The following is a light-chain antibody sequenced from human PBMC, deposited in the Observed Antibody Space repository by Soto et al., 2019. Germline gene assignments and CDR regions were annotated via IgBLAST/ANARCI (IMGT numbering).Light chain of an antibody. J-gene: IGKJ5*01. CDR3: HQYGRSPRT. CDR2: DAS. Sequence: VMRQSPATLSVSPGEGATLSCRASQGIGDTLAWYQHKPSQTPRLLIYDASTRATGIPGRVSGSGSGTDFTLTISRLEPEDFTVYSCHQYGRSPRTFGQGTRLEIK. CDR1: QGIGDT. V-gene: IGKV3-20*01.